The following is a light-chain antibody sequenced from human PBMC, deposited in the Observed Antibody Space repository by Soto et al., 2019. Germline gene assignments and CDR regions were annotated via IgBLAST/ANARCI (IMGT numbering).Light chain of an antibody. CDR2: EVN. CDR3: SSYAGSSNV. J-gene: IGLJ1*01. V-gene: IGLV2-8*01. CDR1: SSDVGGYNY. Sequence: QSVLTQPPSASGSPGQAVAISFTGTSSDVGGYNYVSWYQQHPGKAPKLMIYEVNKRPSGVPDRLSGSKSGNTASLTVSGRQAEDEADYYCSSYAGSSNVFGTGTKLTVL.